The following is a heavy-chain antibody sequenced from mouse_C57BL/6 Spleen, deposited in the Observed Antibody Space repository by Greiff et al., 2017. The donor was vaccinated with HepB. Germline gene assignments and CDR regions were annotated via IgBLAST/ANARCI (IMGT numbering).Heavy chain of an antibody. CDR3: ARGPGSSPFAY. CDR1: GFNIKDYY. D-gene: IGHD1-1*01. V-gene: IGHV14-2*01. J-gene: IGHJ3*01. CDR2: IEPEDGET. Sequence: EVKLMESGAELVKPGASVKLSCTASGFNIKDYYMHWVKQRTEQGLEWIGRIEPEDGETKYAPKFQGKATITADTSSNTAYLQLSSLTSEDTAVYYCARGPGSSPFAYWGQGTLVTVSA.